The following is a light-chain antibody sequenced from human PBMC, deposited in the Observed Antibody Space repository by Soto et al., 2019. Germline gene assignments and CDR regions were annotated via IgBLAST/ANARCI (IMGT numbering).Light chain of an antibody. J-gene: IGLJ3*02. V-gene: IGLV2-14*01. Sequence: QSALTQPASVSGSPEQSITISCTGTSSDVGTYNYVSWYQHRPGKAPKLMIYDVSYRPSGVSNRFSGSKSANTASLTISGLQAEDEADYYCSSYTTSNTQVFGGGTKLTVL. CDR3: SSYTTSNTQV. CDR1: SSDVGTYNY. CDR2: DVS.